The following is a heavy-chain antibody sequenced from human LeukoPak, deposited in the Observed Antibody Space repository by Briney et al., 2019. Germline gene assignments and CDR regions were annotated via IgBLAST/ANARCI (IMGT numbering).Heavy chain of an antibody. Sequence: GESLKISCKGSGYSFTSYWIGWVRQMPGKGLEWMGIIYPGDSDTRYSPSFQGQVTISADKSISTAYLQWSSLKASDTAMYYCARSSDCDGDCLNWFDPWGQGTLVTVSS. V-gene: IGHV5-51*01. D-gene: IGHD2-21*02. CDR2: IYPGDSDT. CDR3: ARSSDCDGDCLNWFDP. J-gene: IGHJ5*02. CDR1: GYSFTSYW.